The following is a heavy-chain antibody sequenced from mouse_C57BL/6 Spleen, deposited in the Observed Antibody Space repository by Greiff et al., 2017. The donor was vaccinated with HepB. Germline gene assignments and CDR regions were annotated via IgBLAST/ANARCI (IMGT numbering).Heavy chain of an antibody. D-gene: IGHD1-1*01. Sequence: VQLQQSGAELVKPGASVKLSCKASGYTFTEYTIHWVKQRSGQGLEWIGWFYPGSGSIKYNEKFKDKATLTADKSSSTVYMELSRLTSEDSAVYFCARHEKGIYYYGSSYLGYFDYWGQGTTLTVSS. CDR3: ARHEKGIYYYGSSYLGYFDY. CDR2: FYPGSGSI. J-gene: IGHJ2*01. CDR1: GYTFTEYT. V-gene: IGHV1-62-2*01.